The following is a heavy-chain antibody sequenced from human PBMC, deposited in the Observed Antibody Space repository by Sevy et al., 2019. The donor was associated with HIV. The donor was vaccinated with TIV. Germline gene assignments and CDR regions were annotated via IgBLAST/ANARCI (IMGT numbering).Heavy chain of an antibody. D-gene: IGHD1-1*01. V-gene: IGHV3-53*04. CDR1: GFTVSSNY. Sequence: GGSLRLSCAASGFTVSSNYMSWVRQAPGKGLEWVSVIYSGGSTYYADSVKGRFTISRHNSKNTLYLQMNGLRAEDTAVYYCARATGTALLGYYMDVWGKGTTVTVSS. CDR2: IYSGGST. CDR3: ARATGTALLGYYMDV. J-gene: IGHJ6*03.